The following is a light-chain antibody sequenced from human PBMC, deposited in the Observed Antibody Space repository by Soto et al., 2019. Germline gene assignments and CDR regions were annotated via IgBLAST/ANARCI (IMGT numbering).Light chain of an antibody. CDR2: DAS. CDR1: QSIRNW. CDR3: KQYTAYSYT. J-gene: IGKJ2*01. Sequence: DIHMTQSPSTLSASVGDRVTVTCRASQSIRNWLAWYQQTPGKAPKLLIFDASNLESGVPSRFSGTGSGTKFTVTIRGLQPDEFATYYCKQYTAYSYTFGEGTKVDI. V-gene: IGKV1-5*01.